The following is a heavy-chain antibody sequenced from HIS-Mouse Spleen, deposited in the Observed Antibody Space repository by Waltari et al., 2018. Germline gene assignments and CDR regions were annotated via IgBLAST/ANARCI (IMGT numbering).Heavy chain of an antibody. J-gene: IGHJ2*01. Sequence: QLQLQESGPGLVKPSETLSLTCTVSGGPLSICSYYWGWIRQPPGKGLEWIGSIYYRGSTYYNPSLKSRVTISVDTSKNQFSLKLSSVTAADTAVYYCAREIPYSSSWYDWYFDLWGRGTLVTVSS. D-gene: IGHD6-13*01. V-gene: IGHV4-39*07. CDR3: AREIPYSSSWYDWYFDL. CDR2: IYYRGST. CDR1: GGPLSICSYY.